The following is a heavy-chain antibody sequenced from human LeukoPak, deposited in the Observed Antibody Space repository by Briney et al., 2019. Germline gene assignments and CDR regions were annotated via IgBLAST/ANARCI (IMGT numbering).Heavy chain of an antibody. CDR3: AGSLQYGNNNYYYYGMDV. D-gene: IGHD2/OR15-2a*01. V-gene: IGHV4-59*01. Sequence: PSETLSLTCTVSGGSISSYYWSWIRQPPGKGLEWIGYIYYSGSTDYNPSLKGRVTISEDTSKNQFSLKLNSVTAADTAVYYCAGSLQYGNNNYYYYGMDVWGQGTTVTVSS. J-gene: IGHJ6*02. CDR2: IYYSGST. CDR1: GGSISSYY.